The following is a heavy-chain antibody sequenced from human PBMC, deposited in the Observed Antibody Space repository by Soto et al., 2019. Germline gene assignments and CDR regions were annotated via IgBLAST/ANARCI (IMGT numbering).Heavy chain of an antibody. CDR1: GFIFNNYG. CDR3: ATDPGNDEDIDY. Sequence: QVQLVESGGGVVQPGTSLSLSCAASGFIFNNYGMQWVRQAPGKGLEWVAVIWHDGSNYGYADSVKGRFTVSRDNSKNTLYLQTKTLRAEDTAVYYCATDPGNDEDIDYWGQGTLVTVSS. V-gene: IGHV3-33*01. J-gene: IGHJ4*02. D-gene: IGHD1-1*01. CDR2: IWHDGSNY.